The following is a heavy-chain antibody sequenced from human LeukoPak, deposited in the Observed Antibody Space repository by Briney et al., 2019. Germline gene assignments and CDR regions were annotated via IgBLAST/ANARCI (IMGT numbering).Heavy chain of an antibody. J-gene: IGHJ4*02. Sequence: PGRSLRLSCAASGFTFSSYAMSWVRQAPGKGLEWVSVISGNGGSTYYADSVRGRFTISRDNSKNTLCLQMNSLRAEDTAVYHCAKGYSSNWYVVDYWGQGTLVTVST. V-gene: IGHV3-23*01. D-gene: IGHD6-13*01. CDR1: GFTFSSYA. CDR2: ISGNGGST. CDR3: AKGYSSNWYVVDY.